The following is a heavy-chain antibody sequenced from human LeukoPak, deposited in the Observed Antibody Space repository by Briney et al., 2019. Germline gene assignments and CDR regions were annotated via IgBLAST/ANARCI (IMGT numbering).Heavy chain of an antibody. V-gene: IGHV3-23*01. CDR3: AKPFYYDSSAYYPYYLDY. CDR2: ISGDGVSP. J-gene: IGHJ4*02. D-gene: IGHD3-22*01. Sequence: PGGSLRLSCAASGFTFNNYALAWVRQTPERGLECVSAISGDGVSPYYVDSVRGRFTISRDNSKNTLYLQMNSLRAEDTAVYYCAKPFYYDSSAYYPYYLDYWGQGTLVTVSS. CDR1: GFTFNNYA.